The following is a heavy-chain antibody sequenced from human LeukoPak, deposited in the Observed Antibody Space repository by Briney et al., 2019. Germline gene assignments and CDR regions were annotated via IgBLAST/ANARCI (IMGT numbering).Heavy chain of an antibody. CDR1: GFSFGGYG. D-gene: IGHD3-10*01. V-gene: IGHV3-30*18. CDR2: VSNDGNDE. J-gene: IGHJ4*01. CDR3: AKDLRRNGRGGFDS. Sequence: HPGGSLRLSCAASGFSFGGYGIHWVRQAPGEGLEWVAGVSNDGNDEYYAASVKGRFTISRDNSKNTLHLQMNSLRPVDTAVCFCAKDLRRNGRGGFDSWGHGTLVTVSS.